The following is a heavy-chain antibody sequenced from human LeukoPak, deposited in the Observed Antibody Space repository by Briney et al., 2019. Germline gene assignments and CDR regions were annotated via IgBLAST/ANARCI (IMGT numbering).Heavy chain of an antibody. CDR3: ARLSSYDILTGDPPKFDY. V-gene: IGHV4-39*01. Sequence: SETLSLTCTVSGGSISSSSYYWGWIRQPPGKGLEWIGSIYYSGSTYYNPSLKSRVTISVDTSKNQFSLKLSSVTAADTAVYYCARLSSYDILTGDPPKFDYWGQGTLVTVSS. CDR2: IYYSGST. CDR1: GGSISSSSYY. D-gene: IGHD3-9*01. J-gene: IGHJ4*02.